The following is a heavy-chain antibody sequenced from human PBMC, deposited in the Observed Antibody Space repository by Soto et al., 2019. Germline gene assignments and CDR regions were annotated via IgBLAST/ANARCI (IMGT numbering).Heavy chain of an antibody. CDR1: GYTFTSYA. CDR2: INAGNGNT. V-gene: IGHV1-3*01. Sequence: ASVKVSCKASGYTFTSYAMHWVRQAPGQRLEWMGWINAGNGNTKYSQKFQGRVTITRDTSASTAYMELSSLRSEDTAVYYCASDSGYCTNRVCHDFDYWGQGTLVTVSA. J-gene: IGHJ4*02. D-gene: IGHD2-8*01. CDR3: ASDSGYCTNRVCHDFDY.